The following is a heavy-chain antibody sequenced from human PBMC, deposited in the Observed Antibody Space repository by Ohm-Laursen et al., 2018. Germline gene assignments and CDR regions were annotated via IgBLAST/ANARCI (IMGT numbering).Heavy chain of an antibody. D-gene: IGHD1-1*01. CDR2: IYHPGST. J-gene: IGHJ3*02. CDR3: ARILPGTWYAFDM. Sequence: PGTLSLTCAVSGYSISSAYYWGWIRQAPGQGLEWIGCIYHPGSTYYNPSLKSRVTMLIDTSKNQVSLKLNSVTAVDTAMYYCARILPGTWYAFDMWGQGTMVTVSS. CDR1: GYSISSAYY. V-gene: IGHV4-38-2*01.